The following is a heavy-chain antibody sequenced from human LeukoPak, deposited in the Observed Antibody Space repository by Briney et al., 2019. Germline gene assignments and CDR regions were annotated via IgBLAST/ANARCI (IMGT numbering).Heavy chain of an antibody. CDR2: INPNSGGT. CDR3: ARDDCSSTSCYTGIDY. D-gene: IGHD2-2*02. V-gene: IGHV1-2*02. CDR1: GYTFTAYY. Sequence: ASVKVSCKASGYTFTAYYMHWVRQAPGQGLEWRGWINPNSGGTNYAQKFQGRVTMTRDTSISTAYMELSRLRSDDTAVYYCARDDCSSTSCYTGIDYWGQGTLVTVSS. J-gene: IGHJ4*02.